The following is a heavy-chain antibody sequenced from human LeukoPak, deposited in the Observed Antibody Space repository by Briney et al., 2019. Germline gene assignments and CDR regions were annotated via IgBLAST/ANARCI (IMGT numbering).Heavy chain of an antibody. CDR2: ISYDGSIK. Sequence: GGSLRLSCAASGFTFSSYAMHWVRQAPGKGLEWVAVISYDGSIKYYADSVKGRFTISRDNSKNTLYLQMNSLRAEDTAVYYCARDSTDNPKYSSGWYFDYWGQGTLVTVSS. CDR1: GFTFSSYA. D-gene: IGHD6-19*01. CDR3: ARDSTDNPKYSSGWYFDY. V-gene: IGHV3-30-3*01. J-gene: IGHJ4*02.